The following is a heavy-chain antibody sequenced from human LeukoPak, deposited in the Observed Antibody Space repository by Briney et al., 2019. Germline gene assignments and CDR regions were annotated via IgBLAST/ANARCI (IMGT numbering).Heavy chain of an antibody. Sequence: GGSLRLSCAASGSTFSNYEVNWVRQAPGTGLEWVSYISTSGSTIYYADSVKGRFTISRDNAKNSVYLQMNSLRAEDTAVYYCATGTIYYWGQGALVTVSS. CDR3: ATGTIYY. J-gene: IGHJ4*02. V-gene: IGHV3-48*03. D-gene: IGHD1-1*01. CDR1: GSTFSNYE. CDR2: ISTSGSTI.